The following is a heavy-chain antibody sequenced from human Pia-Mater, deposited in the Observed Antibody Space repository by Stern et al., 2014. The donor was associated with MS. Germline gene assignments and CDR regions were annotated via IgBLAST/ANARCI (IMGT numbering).Heavy chain of an antibody. CDR3: DGYASWVDY. J-gene: IGHJ4*02. Sequence: VQLVESGPGLVKPSETLSLTCTVSGGSISSSSYYWGWIRQPPGKGLEWIGSIYYSGSTYYNPSLKSRVTLSVDTSKNQFFLQLGFVTAADTAVYYCDGYASWVDYWGQGTLVTVSS. D-gene: IGHD5-18*01. CDR2: IYYSGST. V-gene: IGHV4-39*01. CDR1: GGSISSSSYY.